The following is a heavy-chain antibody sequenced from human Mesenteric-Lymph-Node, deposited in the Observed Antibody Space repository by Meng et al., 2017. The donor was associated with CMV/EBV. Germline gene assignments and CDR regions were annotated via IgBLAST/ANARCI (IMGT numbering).Heavy chain of an antibody. V-gene: IGHV3-30*02. CDR1: GFTFSSYG. J-gene: IGHJ5*02. CDR2: IRYDGSNK. CDR3: AKYDAYDSSGYERGGWFDP. Sequence: GESLKISCAASGFTFSSYGMHWVRQAPGKGLEWVAFIRYDGSNKYYADSVKGRFTISRDNSKNTLYLQMNSLRAEDTAVYYCAKYDAYDSSGYERGGWFDPWGQGTLVTVSS. D-gene: IGHD3-22*01.